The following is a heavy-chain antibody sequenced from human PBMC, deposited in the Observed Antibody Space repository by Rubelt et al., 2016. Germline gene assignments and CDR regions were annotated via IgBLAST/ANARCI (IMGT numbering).Heavy chain of an antibody. V-gene: IGHV5-10-1*01. Sequence: EVQLVQSGAEVKKPGESLRISCKGSGYSFTSYWISWVRQMPGKGLEWMGRIDPSDSYTNYSPSFQGHRTISAEKSISTAYLQWSSLKASDTAMYYCARHAGDGGNSEDWFDPWGQGTLVTVSS. CDR1: GYSFTSYW. J-gene: IGHJ5*02. CDR3: ARHAGDGGNSEDWFDP. CDR2: IDPSDSYT. D-gene: IGHD4-23*01.